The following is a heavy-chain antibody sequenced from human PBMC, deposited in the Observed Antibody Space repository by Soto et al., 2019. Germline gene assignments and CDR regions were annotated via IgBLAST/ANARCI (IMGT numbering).Heavy chain of an antibody. CDR3: ARGVGATHFDY. CDR2: IHYSGSP. Sequence: SETLSLTCTIYGYSVPDYYWTCIGQPPGKQLEWVGYIHYSGSPNYNPSLKNRVAMSIDTSENHFSLKLNSLTAADTAVYYCARGVGATHFDYWGQGALVTVS. D-gene: IGHD1-26*01. CDR1: GYSVPDYY. J-gene: IGHJ4*02. V-gene: IGHV4-59*02.